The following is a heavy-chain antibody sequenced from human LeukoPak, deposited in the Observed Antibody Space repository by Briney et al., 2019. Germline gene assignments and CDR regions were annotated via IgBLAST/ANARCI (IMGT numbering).Heavy chain of an antibody. CDR3: ARVVTIFGVPPGGWFDP. Sequence: ASVKVSCKASGYTFTSQYVHWVRQAPGRGLEWMGIINPSGGSTSYAQKFQGRVTMTRDTSTSTVYMELSSLRSEDTAVYYCARVVTIFGVPPGGWFDPWGQGTLVTVSS. V-gene: IGHV1-46*01. CDR2: INPSGGST. D-gene: IGHD3-3*01. J-gene: IGHJ5*02. CDR1: GYTFTSQY.